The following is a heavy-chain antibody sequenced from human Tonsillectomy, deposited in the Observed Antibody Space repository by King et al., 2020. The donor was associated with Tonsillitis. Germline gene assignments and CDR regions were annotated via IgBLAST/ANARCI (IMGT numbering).Heavy chain of an antibody. D-gene: IGHD7-27*01. CDR3: VKDWGPWMTRGGPDY. V-gene: IGHV3-64D*08. CDR2: IGSDGGRT. CDR1: GFTLSIYA. J-gene: IGHJ4*01. Sequence: VQLVESGGGLVQPGGSLRLSCSASGFTLSIYAMHWVRQAPGKGPEYVSGIGSDGGRTNYAVSVKGRFIISRDNSKKNLYLKMTSLKPEDTAVYYCVKDWGPWMTRGGPDYWGQEPWSPSPQ.